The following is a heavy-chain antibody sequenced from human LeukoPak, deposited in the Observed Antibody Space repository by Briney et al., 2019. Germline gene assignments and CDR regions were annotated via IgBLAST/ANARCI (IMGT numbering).Heavy chain of an antibody. CDR3: AREDPDSSSWYPYGMDV. D-gene: IGHD6-13*01. V-gene: IGHV4-4*07. CDR2: IYTSGST. Sequence: SETLSLTCAVYGGSFSGYYWSWIRQPAGKGLEWIGRIYTSGSTNYNPSLKSRVTMSVDTSKNQFSLKLSSVTAADTAVYYCAREDPDSSSWYPYGMDVWGQGTTVTVSS. CDR1: GGSFSGYY. J-gene: IGHJ6*02.